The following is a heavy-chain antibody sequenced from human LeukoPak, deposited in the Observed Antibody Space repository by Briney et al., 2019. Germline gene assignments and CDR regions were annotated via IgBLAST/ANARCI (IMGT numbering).Heavy chain of an antibody. Sequence: GGSLRLSCAASGFTFRTYDMHWVRQAPGKGLEWVSVISGGGVSTYYADSVKGRFTISRDNSKNTLYLQMNSLRAEDTAVYYCAKWARYCTNGVCYYFDYWGQGTLVTVSS. CDR3: AKWARYCTNGVCYYFDY. V-gene: IGHV3-23*01. CDR2: ISGGGVST. D-gene: IGHD2-8*01. CDR1: GFTFRTYD. J-gene: IGHJ4*02.